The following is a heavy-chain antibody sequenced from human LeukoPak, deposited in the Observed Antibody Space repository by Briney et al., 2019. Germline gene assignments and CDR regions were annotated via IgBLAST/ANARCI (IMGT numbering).Heavy chain of an antibody. Sequence: GASVKVSCKASGYTFTGYYMHWVRQAPGQGLEWMGWINPNSGGINYAQKFQGRVTMTRDTSISTAYMELSRLRSDDTAVYYCARDFQADYYDSSGYYYDYWGQGTLVTVSS. CDR1: GYTFTGYY. J-gene: IGHJ4*02. CDR2: INPNSGGI. CDR3: ARDFQADYYDSSGYYYDY. V-gene: IGHV1-2*02. D-gene: IGHD3-22*01.